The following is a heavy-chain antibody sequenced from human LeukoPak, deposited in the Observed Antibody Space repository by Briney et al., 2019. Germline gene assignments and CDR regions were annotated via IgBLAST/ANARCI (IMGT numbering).Heavy chain of an antibody. V-gene: IGHV1-2*02. Sequence: ASVKVSCKASGYTFTDYFLHWVRQAPGQGLEWMGWIGPNNGVTNYQGKVTMTRDTSINAAYMEVSSLRPDDTAVYYCARDIRPRVESFDYWGQGTLVTVSS. CDR3: ARDIRPRVESFDY. CDR1: GYTFTDYF. CDR2: IGPNNGVT. J-gene: IGHJ4*02. D-gene: IGHD3-3*01.